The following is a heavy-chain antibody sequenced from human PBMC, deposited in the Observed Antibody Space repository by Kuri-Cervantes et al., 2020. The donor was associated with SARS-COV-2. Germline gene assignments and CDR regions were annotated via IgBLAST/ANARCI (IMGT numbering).Heavy chain of an antibody. V-gene: IGHV4-38-2*01. J-gene: IGHJ6*02. Sequence: LRLSCAVPGYSISRGYYWGWIRQPPGEGLELIGSIYHSGSTYYNPSLKSQVTISGDTSKNQFSLKLSSVTAAGTAVYYCARGDRDYLLGYYKGMDVWGQGTTVTVSS. CDR3: ARGDRDYLLGYYKGMDV. CDR2: IYHSGST. D-gene: IGHD4-17*01. CDR1: GYSISRGYY.